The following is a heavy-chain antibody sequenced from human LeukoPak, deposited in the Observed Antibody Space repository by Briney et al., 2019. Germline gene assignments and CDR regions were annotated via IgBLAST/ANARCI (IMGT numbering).Heavy chain of an antibody. D-gene: IGHD3-3*01. CDR2: INPNSGGT. V-gene: IGHV1-2*02. Sequence: ASVKVSCKASGYTFTGYYMHWVRQAPGQGLEWMGWINPNSGGTNYAQKFQGRVTMTRDTSISTAYMELSRLRSDDTAVYYCARDHGYDFWSGYSANWFDPWGQGTLVTVSS. J-gene: IGHJ5*02. CDR3: ARDHGYDFWSGYSANWFDP. CDR1: GYTFTGYY.